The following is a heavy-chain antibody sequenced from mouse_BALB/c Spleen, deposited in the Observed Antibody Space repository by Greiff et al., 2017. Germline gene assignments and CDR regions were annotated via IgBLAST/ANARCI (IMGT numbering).Heavy chain of an antibody. D-gene: IGHD1-1*01. CDR3: ARDRDGSRYYYAMDY. CDR1: GFSLTSYG. Sequence: QVQLQESGPGLVAPSQSLSITCTVSGFSLTSYGVHWVRQPPGKGLEWLGVIWAGGSTNYNSALMSRLSISKDNSKSQVFLKMNSLQTDDTAMYYCARDRDGSRYYYAMDYWGEGTSVTVSS. CDR2: IWAGGST. J-gene: IGHJ4*01. V-gene: IGHV2-9*02.